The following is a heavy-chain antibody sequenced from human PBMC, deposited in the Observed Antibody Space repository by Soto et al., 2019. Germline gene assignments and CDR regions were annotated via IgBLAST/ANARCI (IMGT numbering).Heavy chain of an antibody. V-gene: IGHV3-30-3*01. Sequence: QVHLVESGGGVVQPGRSLRLSCAASGFIFSDYAIHWVRQAPGKGLECVAVISHNGASKHHADSVKGRFTVSRDNSINTVYLQMNSLRLEDTATYYCARGADSSSLYGGWIDPWGQGILVTVSS. CDR3: ARGADSSSLYGGWIDP. D-gene: IGHD6-13*01. CDR2: ISHNGASK. CDR1: GFIFSDYA. J-gene: IGHJ5*02.